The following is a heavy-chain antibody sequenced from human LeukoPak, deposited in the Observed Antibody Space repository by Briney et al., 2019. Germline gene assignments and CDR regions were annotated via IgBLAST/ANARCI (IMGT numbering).Heavy chain of an antibody. CDR2: IYYSGGT. J-gene: IGHJ3*02. V-gene: IGHV4-59*08. Sequence: SETLSLTCTVSGGSISTYYWSWIRQPPGKGLEWIGYIYYSGGTNYNPSLKSRVTVSVDTSKKQFSLKLSSVTAADTAVYYCARVGIPLLDAFDIWGQGTMVTVSS. CDR3: ARVGIPLLDAFDI. CDR1: GGSISTYY.